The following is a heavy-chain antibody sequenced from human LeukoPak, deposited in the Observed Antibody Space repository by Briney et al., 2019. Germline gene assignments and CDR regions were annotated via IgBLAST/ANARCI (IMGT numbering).Heavy chain of an antibody. CDR2: INHSGST. D-gene: IGHD5-18*01. J-gene: IGHJ4*02. V-gene: IGHV4-34*01. CDR3: ARDSYGLIRY. Sequence: PSETLSLTCAVYGGSFSGYYWSWIRQPPGKGLEWIGEINHSGSTNYNPSLKSRVTISVDTSKNQFSLKLSSVTAADTAVYYCARDSYGLIRYWGQGTLVTVSS. CDR1: GGSFSGYY.